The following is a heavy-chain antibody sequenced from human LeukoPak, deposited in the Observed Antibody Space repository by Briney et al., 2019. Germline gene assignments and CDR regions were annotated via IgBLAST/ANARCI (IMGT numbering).Heavy chain of an antibody. J-gene: IGHJ4*02. CDR3: AVITMVRGVMLHY. V-gene: IGHV1-2*06. CDR2: INPNSGGT. D-gene: IGHD3-10*01. Sequence: VASVKVSCKASGYTFTGYYMHWVRQASGQGLEWMGRINPNSGGTNYAQKFQGRVTMTRDTSISTAYMELSRLRSDDTAVYYCAVITMVRGVMLHYWGQGALVTVSS. CDR1: GYTFTGYY.